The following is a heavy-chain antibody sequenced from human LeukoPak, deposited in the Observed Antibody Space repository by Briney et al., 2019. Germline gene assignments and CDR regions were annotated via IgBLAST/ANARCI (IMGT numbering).Heavy chain of an antibody. V-gene: IGHV1-46*01. CDR1: GYTFTSYY. CDR3: ASAGLPMVRGPDY. J-gene: IGHJ4*02. Sequence: VASVKVSCKASGYTFTSYYMHWVRQAPGQGLEWMGIINPSGGSTSYAQKFQGRVTMTRDTSTSTVYMELSSLRSEGTAVYYCASAGLPMVRGPDYWGQGTLVTVSS. CDR2: INPSGGST. D-gene: IGHD3-10*01.